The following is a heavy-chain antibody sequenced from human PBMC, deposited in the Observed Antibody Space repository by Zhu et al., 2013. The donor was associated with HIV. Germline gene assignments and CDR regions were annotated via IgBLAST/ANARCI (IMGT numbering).Heavy chain of an antibody. D-gene: IGHD4-4*01. V-gene: IGHV1-3*01. CDR3: ARESTTVTTFDY. CDR2: INAGNGNT. Sequence: QVQLVQSGAEVKKPGASVKVSCKASGYTFTSYAMHWVRQAPGQRLEWMGWINAGNGNTKYSQKFQGRVTITRDTSASTAYMELSSLRSEDTAVYYCARESTTVTTFDYWGQGTLVTVSS. J-gene: IGHJ4*02. CDR1: GYTFTSYA.